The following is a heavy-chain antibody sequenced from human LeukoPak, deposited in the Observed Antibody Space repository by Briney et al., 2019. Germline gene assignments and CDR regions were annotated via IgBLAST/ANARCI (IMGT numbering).Heavy chain of an antibody. J-gene: IGHJ4*02. V-gene: IGHV3-21*01. D-gene: IGHD3-10*01. CDR1: GFTFSSYS. CDR2: ISSSSSYI. Sequence: GGSLRLSCAASGFTFSSYSMNWLRQAPGKGLEGFSSISSSSSYIYYADSVKGRFTISRDNAKNSLYLQMNSLRAEDTAVYYCARVEVMVRGVGGFDYWGQGTLVTVSS. CDR3: ARVEVMVRGVGGFDY.